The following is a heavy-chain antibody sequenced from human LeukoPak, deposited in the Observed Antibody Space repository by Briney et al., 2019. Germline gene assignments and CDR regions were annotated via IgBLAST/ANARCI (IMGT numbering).Heavy chain of an antibody. CDR2: INPNGGST. J-gene: IGHJ5*02. Sequence: GASVKVSCKASGYTFTSYFIHWVRQAPGQGLEWMGVINPNGGSTNYAQQFQGRVTVTRDTSTSTVYMDLSSLRSEDTAFYYCARGAASSGGANWFDPWGQGTLVTVSS. CDR3: ARGAASSGGANWFDP. V-gene: IGHV1-46*01. CDR1: GYTFTSYF. D-gene: IGHD6-19*01.